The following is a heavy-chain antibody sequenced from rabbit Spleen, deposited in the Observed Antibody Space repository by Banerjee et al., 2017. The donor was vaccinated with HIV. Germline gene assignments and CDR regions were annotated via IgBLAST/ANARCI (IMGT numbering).Heavy chain of an antibody. Sequence: QEQLEESGGDRVKPGASLTLTCAASGFSFSSDYYICWVRQAPGKGLEWIACINAATAKPVYATWAKGRFIMSRTSSTKVTLQMTSLTAADTATYFCARDGAGGSYFALWGQGTLVTV. V-gene: IGHV1S45*01. J-gene: IGHJ4*01. CDR2: INAATAKP. D-gene: IGHD8-1*01. CDR1: GFSFSSDYY. CDR3: ARDGAGGSYFAL.